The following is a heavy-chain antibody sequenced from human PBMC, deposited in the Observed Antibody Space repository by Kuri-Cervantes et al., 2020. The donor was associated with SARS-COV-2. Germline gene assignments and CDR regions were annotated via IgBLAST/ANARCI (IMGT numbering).Heavy chain of an antibody. V-gene: IGHV4-34*01. Sequence: GSLRLSCAVYGGSFSGYYWSWIRQPPGKGLEWIGEINHSGSTYYNPSLKSRVTISVDRSKNQFSLKLSSVTAADTAVYYCARGAARPYYYYGMDVWGQGTTVTVSS. J-gene: IGHJ6*02. CDR1: GGSFSGYY. D-gene: IGHD6-6*01. CDR2: INHSGST. CDR3: ARGAARPYYYYGMDV.